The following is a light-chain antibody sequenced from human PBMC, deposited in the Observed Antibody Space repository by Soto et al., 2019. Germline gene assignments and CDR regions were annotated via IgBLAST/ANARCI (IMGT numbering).Light chain of an antibody. CDR3: QHYNSYSEA. Sequence: DIQMTQSPSTLSASVGDRVTITWRASQSISSWLAWYQQKPGKAPKLLIYKASSLESGVPSRFSGSGSGTEFTLTISSLQPDDFATYYCQHYNSYSEAFGQGTKV. J-gene: IGKJ1*01. CDR1: QSISSW. V-gene: IGKV1-5*03. CDR2: KAS.